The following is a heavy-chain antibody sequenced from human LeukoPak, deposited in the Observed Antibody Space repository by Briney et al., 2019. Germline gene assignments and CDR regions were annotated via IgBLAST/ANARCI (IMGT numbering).Heavy chain of an antibody. CDR3: AKDTTPTKAGFDP. J-gene: IGHJ5*02. Sequence: GGSLRLSCAASGFTFSSYGMHWVRQAPGKGLEWVAFIRYDGSNKYYADSVKGRFTISRDDSKNTLYLQMNSLRAEDTAVYYCAKDTTPTKAGFDPWGQGTLVTVSS. D-gene: IGHD5-12*01. V-gene: IGHV3-30*02. CDR2: IRYDGSNK. CDR1: GFTFSSYG.